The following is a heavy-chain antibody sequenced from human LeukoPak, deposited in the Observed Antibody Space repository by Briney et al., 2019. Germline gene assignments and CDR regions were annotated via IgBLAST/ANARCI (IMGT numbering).Heavy chain of an antibody. J-gene: IGHJ3*02. CDR1: GYTFNDYY. Sequence: GASVKVSCKTSGYTFNDYYIHWVRQAPGQGLEWMGWINPNSGGTNYAQKFQDWVTMTRDTSIGTAYMELRRLRSDDTAVYYCARDRGRGGLISAFDIWGQGTMVTVFS. CDR3: ARDRGRGGLISAFDI. V-gene: IGHV1-2*04. CDR2: INPNSGGT. D-gene: IGHD3-16*01.